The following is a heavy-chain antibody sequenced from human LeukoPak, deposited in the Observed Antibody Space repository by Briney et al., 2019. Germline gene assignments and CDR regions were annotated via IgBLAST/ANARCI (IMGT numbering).Heavy chain of an antibody. CDR1: GGSISSYY. Sequence: KPSETLSLTCTVSGGSISSYYWSWIRQPPGKGLEWIGYIYYSGSTNYNPSLKSRVTISVDTSENQFSLKLSSVTAADTAVYYCAREKLRFLEGAFDIWGQGTMVTVSS. J-gene: IGHJ3*02. CDR2: IYYSGST. CDR3: AREKLRFLEGAFDI. V-gene: IGHV4-59*01. D-gene: IGHD3-3*01.